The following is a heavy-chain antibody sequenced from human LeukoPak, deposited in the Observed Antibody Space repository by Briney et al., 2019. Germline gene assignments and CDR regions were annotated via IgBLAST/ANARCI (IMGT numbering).Heavy chain of an antibody. D-gene: IGHD6-13*01. CDR2: ISHSGST. CDR1: GGSFSGYY. J-gene: IGHJ4*02. Sequence: PSETLSLTCAVYGGSFSGYYWSWIRQPPGKGLEWIGEISHSGSTNYNPSLKSRVTISVDTSKNQFSLKLSSVTAADTAVYYCARGNPIAAADYWGQGTLVTVSS. CDR3: ARGNPIAAADY. V-gene: IGHV4-34*01.